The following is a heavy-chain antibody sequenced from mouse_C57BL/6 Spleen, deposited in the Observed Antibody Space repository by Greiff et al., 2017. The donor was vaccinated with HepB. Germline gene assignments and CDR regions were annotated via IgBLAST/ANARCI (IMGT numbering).Heavy chain of an antibody. CDR1: GYSFTSYY. Sequence: VQLQESGPELVKPGASVKISCKASGYSFTSYYIHWVKQRPGQGLEWIGWIYPGSGNTKYNEKFKGKATLTADTSSSTAYMQLSSLTSEDSAVYYCARGSYGNYWYFDVWGTGTTVTVSS. V-gene: IGHV1-66*01. CDR3: ARGSYGNYWYFDV. J-gene: IGHJ1*03. CDR2: IYPGSGNT. D-gene: IGHD2-1*01.